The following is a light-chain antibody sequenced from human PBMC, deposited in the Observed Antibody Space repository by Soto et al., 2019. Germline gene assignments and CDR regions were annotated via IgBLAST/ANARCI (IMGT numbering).Light chain of an antibody. CDR2: SAS. CDR1: QSISDY. Sequence: DIQMTQSPPSLSASVGDRVTISCRASQSISDYVSWYQHKSGEGPKLLIYSASSLQRGVPPRFSGSGSGTDFTLTISYLQPEDFATYYCQQTFSPPETFGTGTKVDVE. J-gene: IGKJ3*01. V-gene: IGKV1-39*01. CDR3: QQTFSPPET.